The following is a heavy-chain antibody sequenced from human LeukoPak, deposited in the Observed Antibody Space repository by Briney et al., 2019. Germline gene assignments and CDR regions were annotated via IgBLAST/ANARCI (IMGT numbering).Heavy chain of an antibody. CDR1: GFTFSDYY. D-gene: IGHD2-15*01. CDR3: ASTKDHGYFDY. Sequence: GGSLRLSCAASGFTFSDYYMSWIRQAPGKGLEWVSYISSSGSTIYYADSVKGRFTISRDNAKNSLYLQINSLRAEDTAVYYCASTKDHGYFDYWGQGTLVTVSS. J-gene: IGHJ4*02. V-gene: IGHV3-11*01. CDR2: ISSSGSTI.